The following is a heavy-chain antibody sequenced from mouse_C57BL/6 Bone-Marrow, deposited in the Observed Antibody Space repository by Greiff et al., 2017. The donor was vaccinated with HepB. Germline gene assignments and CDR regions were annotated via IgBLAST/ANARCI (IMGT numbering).Heavy chain of an antibody. CDR3: ARLHYSNLRGFDY. CDR1: GYAFSSSW. CDR2: IYPGDGDT. V-gene: IGHV1-82*01. J-gene: IGHJ2*01. Sequence: QVQLQQSGPELVKPGASVKISCKASGYAFSSSWMNWVKQRPGKGLEWIGRIYPGDGDTNYNGKFKGKATLTADKSSSTAYMQLSSLTSEDSAVYFCARLHYSNLRGFDYWGQGTTLTVSS. D-gene: IGHD2-5*01.